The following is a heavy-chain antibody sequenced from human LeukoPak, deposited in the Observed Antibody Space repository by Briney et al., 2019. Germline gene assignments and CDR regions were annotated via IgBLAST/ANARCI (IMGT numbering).Heavy chain of an antibody. CDR1: GYTFTGYY. Sequence: GASVKVSCKASGYTFTGYYMHWVRQAPGQGLEWMGWINPNSGGTNYAQKFQGGVTMTRDTSISTAYMELSRLRSDDTAVYYCARNIAAAGTRGDYWGQGTLVTVSS. J-gene: IGHJ4*02. CDR3: ARNIAAAGTRGDY. CDR2: INPNSGGT. V-gene: IGHV1-2*02. D-gene: IGHD6-13*01.